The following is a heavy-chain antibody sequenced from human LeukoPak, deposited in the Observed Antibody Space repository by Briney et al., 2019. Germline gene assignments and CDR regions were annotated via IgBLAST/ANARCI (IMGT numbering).Heavy chain of an antibody. CDR1: SXSFSGYY. CDR2: INQSGNT. J-gene: IGHJ5*02. D-gene: IGHD1-26*01. CDR3: ARGEWEVRFDP. V-gene: IGHV4-34*01. Sequence: SETLSLTCAVYSXSFSGYYWSWIRQPPGKGLEWIAEINQSGNTNYNPSLKSRVTISVDTSKNQFSLKLSSVTAADTAVYYCARGEWEVRFDPWGQGTLVTVSS.